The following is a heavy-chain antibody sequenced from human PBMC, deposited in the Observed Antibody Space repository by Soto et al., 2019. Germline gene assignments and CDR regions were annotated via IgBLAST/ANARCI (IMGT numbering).Heavy chain of an antibody. D-gene: IGHD3-22*01. CDR3: ATEGVVRENYYDRSGYYSALSSYYGMDV. J-gene: IGHJ6*02. Sequence: AVKVSCKASGGSFSSYAISWGRQARGQGREGMGGIIPIFGTANYAQKFQGRVTITADESTSTDYMELSSLRSEDTAVYYCATEGVVRENYYDRSGYYSALSSYYGMDVWGQGTTVTVSS. CDR1: GGSFSSYA. V-gene: IGHV1-69*13. CDR2: IIPIFGTA.